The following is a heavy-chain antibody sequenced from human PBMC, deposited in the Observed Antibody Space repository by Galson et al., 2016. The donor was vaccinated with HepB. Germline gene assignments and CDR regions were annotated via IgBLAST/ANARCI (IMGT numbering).Heavy chain of an antibody. D-gene: IGHD6-25*01. CDR1: GGSISNFNW. CDR2: VHHSGNT. Sequence: TLSLTCDVSGGSISNFNWWSWVRQPPGEGLEWVGEVHHSGNTKYNASLKSRVSMSVDKSKNQLSLKLGSVTAADTAVYFCARLSYFAMDVWGRGTTVTVSS. V-gene: IGHV4-4*01. J-gene: IGHJ6*02. CDR3: ARLSYFAMDV.